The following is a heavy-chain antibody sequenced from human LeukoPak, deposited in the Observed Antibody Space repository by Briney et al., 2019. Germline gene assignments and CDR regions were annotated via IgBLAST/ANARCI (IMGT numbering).Heavy chain of an antibody. V-gene: IGHV4-59*01. CDR1: GGSISSYY. CDR2: IYYSGST. D-gene: IGHD4-23*01. J-gene: IGHJ4*02. Sequence: SETLSLTCTVSGGSISSYYWSWIRQPPGKGLEWIGYIYYSGSTNYNPSLKSRVTISEDTSKNQFSLKLSSVTAADTAVYYCARKGGGNPFFDYWGQGTLVTVSS. CDR3: ARKGGGNPFFDY.